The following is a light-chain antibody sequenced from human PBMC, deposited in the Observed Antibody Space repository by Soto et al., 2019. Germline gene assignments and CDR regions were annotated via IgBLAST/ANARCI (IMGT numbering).Light chain of an antibody. V-gene: IGKV3-20*01. CDR3: QQYGSSPWT. Sequence: EIVLTQSPVTLSLSPGERATLSCRASQSVSSNFAWYQQKPGQAPRLLIHGVSTRATGVPDRFSGSGSGTDFTLTISRLEPEDFAVYYCQQYGSSPWTFGQGTKVDIK. CDR1: QSVSSN. CDR2: GVS. J-gene: IGKJ1*01.